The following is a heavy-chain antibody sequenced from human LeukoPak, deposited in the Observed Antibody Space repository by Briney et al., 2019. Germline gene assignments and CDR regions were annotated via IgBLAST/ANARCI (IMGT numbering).Heavy chain of an antibody. D-gene: IGHD6-6*01. CDR2: INHSGST. V-gene: IGHV4-34*01. J-gene: IGHJ4*02. CDR3: ARRLFSSSSLYFDY. Sequence: PSETLSLTCAVYGGSFSVYYWSWIRQPPGKGLEWIGEINHSGSTNYNPSLKSRVTISVDTPKNQFSLKLSSVTAADTAVYYCARRLFSSSSLYFDYWGQGTLVTVSS. CDR1: GGSFSVYY.